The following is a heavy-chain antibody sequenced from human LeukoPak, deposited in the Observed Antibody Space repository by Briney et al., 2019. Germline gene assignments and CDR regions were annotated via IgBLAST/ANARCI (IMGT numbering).Heavy chain of an antibody. CDR3: AREIGGDAFDI. J-gene: IGHJ3*02. D-gene: IGHD4-23*01. Sequence: SETLSLTCTVSGGSISSYYWSWIRQPPGKGLEWIGYIYYSGSTNYNPSLKSRVTISVDTSKNQFSLKLSSVTAADTAVYYCAREIGGDAFDIWAKGQWSPSLQ. V-gene: IGHV4-59*01. CDR1: GGSISSYY. CDR2: IYYSGST.